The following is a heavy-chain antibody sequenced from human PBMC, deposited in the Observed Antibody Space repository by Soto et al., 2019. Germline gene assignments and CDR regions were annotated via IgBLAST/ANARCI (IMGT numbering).Heavy chain of an antibody. Sequence: SETLSLTCTVSGGSISSYYWSWIRQPPGKGLEWIGYIYYSGSTNYNPSLKSRVTISVDTSRNQFSLKLSSVTAADTAVYYCARVRGTMDYYYYYGVDVWGQGTTVTVSS. J-gene: IGHJ6*02. CDR1: GGSISSYY. V-gene: IGHV4-59*01. CDR3: ARVRGTMDYYYYYGVDV. CDR2: IYYSGST. D-gene: IGHD3-10*01.